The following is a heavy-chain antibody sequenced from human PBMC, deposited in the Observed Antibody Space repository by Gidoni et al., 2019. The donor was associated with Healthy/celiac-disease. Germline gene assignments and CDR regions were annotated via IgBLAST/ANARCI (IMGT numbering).Heavy chain of an antibody. J-gene: IGHJ4*02. CDR3: ARGFCIAAAGHPSGLHPYFDY. CDR1: GGCFSGYY. V-gene: IGHV4-34*01. D-gene: IGHD6-13*01. CDR2: INHSGST. Sequence: QVQLQQWGAGLSKPSETLSLTCAVYGGCFSGYYWRWIRQPPGKGLEWFGEINHSGSTNYNPSLKSRVTISVGTSKNQFSLKLSSVTAADTAVYYCARGFCIAAAGHPSGLHPYFDYWGQGTLVTVSS.